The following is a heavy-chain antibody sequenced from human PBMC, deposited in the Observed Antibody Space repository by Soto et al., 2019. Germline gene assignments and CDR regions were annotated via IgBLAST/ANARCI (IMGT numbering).Heavy chain of an antibody. V-gene: IGHV4-30-4*02. J-gene: IGHJ4*02. CDR3: ARGRYNNAFDY. CDR2: IYYSGST. CDR1: GGSISSGDYS. D-gene: IGHD5-18*01. Sequence: PSDTLSLTCTVSGGSISSGDYSWSWIRQPPGKGLEWIGYIYYSGSTYYNPSLKSRVTISVDTSKNQFSLKLSSVTAADTAVYYCARGRYNNAFDYWGQGTLVTVSS.